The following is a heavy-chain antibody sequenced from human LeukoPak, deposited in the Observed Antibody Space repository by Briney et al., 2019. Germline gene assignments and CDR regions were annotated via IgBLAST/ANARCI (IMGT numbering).Heavy chain of an antibody. D-gene: IGHD5-18*01. Sequence: PGGSLRLSCAVSGFTLSSYVMSWVRQAPGKGLEWVSGMSGGGDTTYYADSVKGRFTISRDNSKNTMYLQMDSLRAEDTALYYCAKDREYSYGSSIDCWGQGTLVTVSS. V-gene: IGHV3-23*01. J-gene: IGHJ4*02. CDR3: AKDREYSYGSSIDC. CDR1: GFTLSSYV. CDR2: MSGGGDTT.